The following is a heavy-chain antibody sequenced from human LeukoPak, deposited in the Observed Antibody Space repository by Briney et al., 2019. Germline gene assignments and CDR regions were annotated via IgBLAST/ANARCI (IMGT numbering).Heavy chain of an antibody. CDR1: GRSISSYY. CDR3: ARDSGEKTYYDFWSGYYTEY. CDR2: IYSSGST. J-gene: IGHJ4*02. D-gene: IGHD3-3*01. Sequence: SETLSLTCTVSGRSISSYYWSWIRQPAGNGQEWICGIYSSGSTNYNPSLKSRVTMSVGTSKNQFSLKLSSVTAADTAVYYCARDSGEKTYYDFWSGYYTEYWGQGTLVTVSS. V-gene: IGHV4-4*07.